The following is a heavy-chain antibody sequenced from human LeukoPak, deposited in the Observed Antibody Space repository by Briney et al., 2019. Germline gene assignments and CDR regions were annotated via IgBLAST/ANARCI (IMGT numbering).Heavy chain of an antibody. CDR3: ATSGEIGYCGSTNCPPYYYMDV. CDR2: INPNSGST. D-gene: IGHD2-2*01. V-gene: IGHV1-2*02. CDR1: GYTFTGYF. Sequence: VASVKVSCKASGYTFTGYFMHWVRQAPGQRLEWMGWINPNSGSTNYAQKIQGRVNLERDTSISSAYMEVSRLRSDDTAVSYCATSGEIGYCGSTNCPPYYYMDVWGKGTTVTVSS. J-gene: IGHJ6*03.